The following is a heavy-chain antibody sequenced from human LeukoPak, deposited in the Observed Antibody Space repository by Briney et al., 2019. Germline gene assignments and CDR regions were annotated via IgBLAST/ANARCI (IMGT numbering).Heavy chain of an antibody. J-gene: IGHJ3*02. CDR1: GYTFTSYD. D-gene: IGHD6-13*01. V-gene: IGHV1-8*03. Sequence: GASVKVSCKASGYTFTSYDINWVRQATGQGLEWMGWMNPNSGNTGYAQKFQGRGTITRNTSISTAYLELSSLRSEETAVYYCLAAGDAFDIWGQGTMVTVSS. CDR3: LAAGDAFDI. CDR2: MNPNSGNT.